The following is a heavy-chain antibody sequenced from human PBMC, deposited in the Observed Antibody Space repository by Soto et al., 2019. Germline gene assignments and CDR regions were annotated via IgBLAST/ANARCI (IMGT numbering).Heavy chain of an antibody. Sequence: GESLKISCKGSGYTFSNYWIGWVRQMPGKGLEWMGIIYPGDSDTRYSPSFQGQVTISADKSISTAYLQWSSLKASDTAMYYCARERAAADYYYYGMDVWGQGTTVTVSS. J-gene: IGHJ6*02. CDR3: ARERAAADYYYYGMDV. CDR1: GYTFSNYW. V-gene: IGHV5-51*01. D-gene: IGHD6-13*01. CDR2: IYPGDSDT.